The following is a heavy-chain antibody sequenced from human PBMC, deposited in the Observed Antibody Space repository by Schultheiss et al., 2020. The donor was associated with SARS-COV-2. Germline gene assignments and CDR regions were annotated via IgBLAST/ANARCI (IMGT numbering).Heavy chain of an antibody. CDR2: FDPEDGET. Sequence: ASVKVSCKVSGYTLTELSMHWVRQAPGKGLEWMGGFDPEDGETIYAQKFQGRVTMTEDTSTDTAYMELSSLRSEDTAVYYCATAATDDPTPNWFDPWGQGTLVTVS. CDR1: GYTLTELS. V-gene: IGHV1-24*01. CDR3: ATAATDDPTPNWFDP. D-gene: IGHD3-3*01. J-gene: IGHJ5*02.